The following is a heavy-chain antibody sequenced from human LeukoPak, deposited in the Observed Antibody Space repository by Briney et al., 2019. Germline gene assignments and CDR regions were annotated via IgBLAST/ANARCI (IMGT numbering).Heavy chain of an antibody. CDR3: ARGGYDSSGYALDY. Sequence: SETLSLTCTVSGGSISSYYWSWIRQPPGKGLEWIGYIYYSGSTNYNPSLKCRVTISVDTSKNQFSLKLSSVTAADTAVYYCARGGYDSSGYALDYWGQGTLVTVSS. CDR1: GGSISSYY. CDR2: IYYSGST. J-gene: IGHJ4*02. D-gene: IGHD3-22*01. V-gene: IGHV4-59*01.